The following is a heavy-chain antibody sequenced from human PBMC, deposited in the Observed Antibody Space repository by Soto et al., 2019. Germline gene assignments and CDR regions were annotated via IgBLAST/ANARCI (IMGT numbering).Heavy chain of an antibody. CDR3: AKRGTINWFDP. CDR2: ISGSGGST. V-gene: IGHV3-23*01. Sequence: PGGSLRLSCAASGFTFSSYAMSWVRQAPGKGLEWVSTISGSGGSTGYADSVKGRFTISRDNSNNTLYLQMNSLRAEDTAVYYCAKRGTINWFDPWGQGTLVTVSS. D-gene: IGHD1-1*01. CDR1: GFTFSSYA. J-gene: IGHJ5*02.